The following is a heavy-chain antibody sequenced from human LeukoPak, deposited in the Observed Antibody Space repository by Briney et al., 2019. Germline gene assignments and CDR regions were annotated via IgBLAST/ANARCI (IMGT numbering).Heavy chain of an antibody. CDR3: ARYSQCSGGSCYSYYYGMDV. CDR2: IYYSGST. CDR1: GGSISSSSYY. D-gene: IGHD2-15*01. J-gene: IGHJ6*02. Sequence: SETLSLTCTVSGGSISSSSYYWGWIRQPPGKGLEWIGSIYYSGSTYYNPSLKSRVTISVDTSKNQFSLKLSSVTAADTAVYYCARYSQCSGGSCYSYYYGMDVWGQGTTVTVSS. V-gene: IGHV4-39*07.